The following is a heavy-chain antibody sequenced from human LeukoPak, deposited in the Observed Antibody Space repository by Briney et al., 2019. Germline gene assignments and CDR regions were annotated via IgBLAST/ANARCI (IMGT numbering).Heavy chain of an antibody. CDR3: ARDLYGRDY. Sequence: GGSLRLSCAASGFTFSSYAMSWVRQAPGKGLEWVSSISSSSSYTYYADSVKGRFTISRDNAKNSLYLQMNSLRAEDTAVYYCARDLYGRDYWGQGTLVTVSS. J-gene: IGHJ4*02. CDR2: ISSSSSYT. D-gene: IGHD3-10*02. CDR1: GFTFSSYA. V-gene: IGHV3-21*01.